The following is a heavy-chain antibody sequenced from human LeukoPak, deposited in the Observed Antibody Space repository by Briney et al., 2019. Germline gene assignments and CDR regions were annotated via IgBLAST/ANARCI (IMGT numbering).Heavy chain of an antibody. CDR1: GYTFTDYF. Sequence: ASVKVSCKASGYTFTDYFIHWVRPAPGQGLEWLGWIYPKTGDTSYAQKFQGRVTMTTDTSTSTAYMELRSLRSDDTAVYYCARDRDTAMDYWGQGTLVTVSS. V-gene: IGHV1-2*02. CDR2: IYPKTGDT. CDR3: ARDRDTAMDY. D-gene: IGHD5-18*01. J-gene: IGHJ4*02.